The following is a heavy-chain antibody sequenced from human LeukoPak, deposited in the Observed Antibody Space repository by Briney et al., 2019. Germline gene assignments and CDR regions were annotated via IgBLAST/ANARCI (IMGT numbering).Heavy chain of an antibody. V-gene: IGHV3-48*01. CDR2: ISSSGSTI. CDR1: GFTFSSYT. CDR3: ATVGSAWSMDD. D-gene: IGHD6-19*01. J-gene: IGHJ4*02. Sequence: GGSLRLSCAAPGFTFSSYTVNWVRQAPGKGLEWLSYISSSGSTIYYADSVKGRFTISRDNAKNSLYLQMNSLRADDTAVYYCATVGSAWSMDDWGQGTLVTVSS.